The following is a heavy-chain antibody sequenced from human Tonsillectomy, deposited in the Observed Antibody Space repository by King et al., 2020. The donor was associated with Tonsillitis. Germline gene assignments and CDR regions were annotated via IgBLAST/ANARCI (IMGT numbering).Heavy chain of an antibody. J-gene: IGHJ5*02. Sequence: VQLVESGAEVKKPGASVKVSCKASGYIFTSYGISWVRQSPGQGLEWMGWISVYNGNTYYAQKLQGRVTMTTDTSTSTAYMELRSLRSDETAVYYCARGQNEYQLLYGNWFDPWGQGTLVTVSS. CDR2: ISVYNGNT. CDR3: ARGQNEYQLLYGNWFDP. D-gene: IGHD2-2*02. V-gene: IGHV1-18*01. CDR1: GYIFTSYG.